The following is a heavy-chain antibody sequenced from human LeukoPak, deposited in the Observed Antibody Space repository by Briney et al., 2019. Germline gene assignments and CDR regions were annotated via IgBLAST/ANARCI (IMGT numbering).Heavy chain of an antibody. CDR2: INPNSGGT. CDR3: ARTLYDVLSGFDF. Sequence: ASVKVSCKASGYTFTGYYMHWVRQAPGQGLEWMGWINPNSGGTNYAQKFQGRVTMTRDTSISTAYMEPSSLTSDDTAVYYCARTLYDVLSGFDFWGQGTLVTVSA. J-gene: IGHJ4*01. CDR1: GYTFTGYY. D-gene: IGHD3-3*01. V-gene: IGHV1-2*02.